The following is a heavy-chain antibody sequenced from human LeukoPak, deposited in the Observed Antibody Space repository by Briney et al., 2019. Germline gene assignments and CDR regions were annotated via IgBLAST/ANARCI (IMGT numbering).Heavy chain of an antibody. Sequence: PSETLSLTCAVYGGSFSGYYWSWIRQPPGKGLEWIGEINHSGSTNYNPSLKSRVTISVDTSKNQFSLKLSSVTAADTAVYYCARHRFHARSVAAARTAFDYWGQGTLVTVSS. V-gene: IGHV4-34*01. J-gene: IGHJ4*02. CDR1: GGSFSGYY. CDR3: ARHRFHARSVAAARTAFDY. CDR2: INHSGST. D-gene: IGHD6-13*01.